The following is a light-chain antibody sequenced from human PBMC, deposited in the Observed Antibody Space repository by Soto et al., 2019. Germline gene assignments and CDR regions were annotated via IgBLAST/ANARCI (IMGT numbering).Light chain of an antibody. CDR3: QLHGSSGT. CDR1: ESVINNY. J-gene: IGKJ1*01. Sequence: EVVFTQSPGTLFLSAGERATLSCRASESVINNYLVGYQQTAGQTPRLFIYGVSSRATGIPERFSDSGSGTDFTHTISTLAPEDFAVYYCQLHGSSGTFVQGTKVDIK. CDR2: GVS. V-gene: IGKV3-20*01.